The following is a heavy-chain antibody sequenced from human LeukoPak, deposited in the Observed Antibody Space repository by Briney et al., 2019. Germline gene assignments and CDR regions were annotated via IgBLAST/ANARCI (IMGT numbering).Heavy chain of an antibody. D-gene: IGHD3-3*01. Sequence: ASVKVSCKASGYTFTSYAMHWVRQAPGQRLEWMGWINAGNGDTKYSQEFQGRVTITRDTSASTAYMELSSLRSEDMAVYYCARAVQPTIFGVVPSNWFDPWGQGTLVTVSS. V-gene: IGHV1-3*03. J-gene: IGHJ5*02. CDR1: GYTFTSYA. CDR2: INAGNGDT. CDR3: ARAVQPTIFGVVPSNWFDP.